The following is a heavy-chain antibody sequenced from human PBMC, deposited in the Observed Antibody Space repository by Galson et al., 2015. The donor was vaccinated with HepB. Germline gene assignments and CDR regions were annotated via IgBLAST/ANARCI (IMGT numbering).Heavy chain of an antibody. V-gene: IGHV3-30*18. CDR1: GFTFSSYG. J-gene: IGHJ6*02. Sequence: SLRLSCAASGFTFSSYGMHWVRQAPGKGLEWVAVISYDGSNKYYADSVKGRFTISRDNSKNTLYLQMNSLRAEDTAVYYCAKDRNTASYYYYYGMDVWGQGTTVTVSS. CDR2: ISYDGSNK. CDR3: AKDRNTASYYYYYGMDV. D-gene: IGHD1-14*01.